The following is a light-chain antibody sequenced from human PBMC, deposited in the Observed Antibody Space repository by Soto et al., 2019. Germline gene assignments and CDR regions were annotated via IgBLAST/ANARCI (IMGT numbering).Light chain of an antibody. V-gene: IGKV1-5*03. CDR3: QQYSSYYT. CDR2: KAS. CDR1: QSISSF. Sequence: DIQMTQSPSTLSASVGDRVTITCRASQSISSFLAWYQQKPGTAPKVLIYKASTLETGVPSRFSGSGSGTEFSLTISSLQPDDFGTYYCQQYSSYYTFGQGTKLEMK. J-gene: IGKJ2*01.